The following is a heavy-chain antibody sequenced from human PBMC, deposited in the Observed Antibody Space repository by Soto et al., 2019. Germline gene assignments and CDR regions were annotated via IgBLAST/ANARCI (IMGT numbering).Heavy chain of an antibody. D-gene: IGHD2-15*01. CDR1: GFTFSSYA. J-gene: IGHJ4*02. Sequence: GGSLRLSCAASGFTFSSYAMSWVRQAPGKGLEWVSAISGSGGSTYYADSVKGRFTISRDNSKNTLYLQMNSLRAEDTAVYYCAKDLSVVVVAATFDYWGQGTLVTVSS. V-gene: IGHV3-23*01. CDR2: ISGSGGST. CDR3: AKDLSVVVVAATFDY.